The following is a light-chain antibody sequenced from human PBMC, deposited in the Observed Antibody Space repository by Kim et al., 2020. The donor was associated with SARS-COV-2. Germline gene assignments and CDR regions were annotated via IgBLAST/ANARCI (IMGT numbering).Light chain of an antibody. CDR1: QSVSSY. Sequence: EIVLTQSPATLSLSPGERATLSCRASQSVSSYLGWYQQKPGQAPRLLIYDASNRATGIPARFSGSGSGTGFTLTISSLEPEDFAVYYCQQRSNWPKTFGPGTKVDIK. J-gene: IGKJ3*01. CDR2: DAS. V-gene: IGKV3-11*01. CDR3: QQRSNWPKT.